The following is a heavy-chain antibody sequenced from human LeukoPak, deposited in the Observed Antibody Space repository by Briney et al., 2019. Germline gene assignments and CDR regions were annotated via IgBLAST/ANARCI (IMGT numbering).Heavy chain of an antibody. Sequence: ASVKVSCKASAYTFTSYDINWVRQATGQGLEWMGWMNPNSGNTGYAQKFPGRVTMTRNTSISTAYMELSSLRSEDSAVYYCARCITNYYYYGMDVWGQGTTVTVSS. CDR2: MNPNSGNT. CDR3: ARCITNYYYYGMDV. J-gene: IGHJ6*02. V-gene: IGHV1-8*01. D-gene: IGHD1-1*01. CDR1: AYTFTSYD.